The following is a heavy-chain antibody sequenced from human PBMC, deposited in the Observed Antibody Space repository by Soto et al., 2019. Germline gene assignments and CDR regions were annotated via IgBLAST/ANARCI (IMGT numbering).Heavy chain of an antibody. Sequence: ASVKVSCKASGYTFTSYAMHWVRQAPGQRLEWMGWINAGNGNTKYSQKFQGRVTITRDTSANTAYMELSSLRSEDTAVYYCASNTINGLTIDYWGQGTLVTVSS. V-gene: IGHV1-3*01. CDR1: GYTFTSYA. J-gene: IGHJ4*02. D-gene: IGHD4-17*01. CDR2: INAGNGNT. CDR3: ASNTINGLTIDY.